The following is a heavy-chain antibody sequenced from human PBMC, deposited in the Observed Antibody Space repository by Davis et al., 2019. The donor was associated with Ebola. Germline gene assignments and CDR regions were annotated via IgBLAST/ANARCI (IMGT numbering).Heavy chain of an antibody. D-gene: IGHD4-17*01. CDR2: ISSSSRTI. Sequence: GGSLRLSCAASGFTFSSYSMNWVRQAPGKGLEWVSYISSSSRTIYYADSVKGRFTVSRDNARNSLYLQMNSLRDEDTAAYYCARDYYGDYWVDYWGQGTLVTVSS. V-gene: IGHV3-48*02. CDR3: ARDYYGDYWVDY. CDR1: GFTFSSYS. J-gene: IGHJ4*02.